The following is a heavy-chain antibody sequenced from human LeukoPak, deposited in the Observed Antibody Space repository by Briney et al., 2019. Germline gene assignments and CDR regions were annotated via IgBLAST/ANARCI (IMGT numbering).Heavy chain of an antibody. Sequence: PSGGSLRLSCAASGFTFSSYAMSWVRQAPGKGLEWVSAISGSGGSTYYADSVKGRFTISRDNSKNTLYLQMNSLRAEDTAVYYCARDPAYYYDSSGLLLRYDTKFDYWGQGTLVTVSS. J-gene: IGHJ4*02. D-gene: IGHD3-22*01. CDR1: GFTFSSYA. CDR2: ISGSGGST. CDR3: ARDPAYYYDSSGLLLRYDTKFDY. V-gene: IGHV3-23*01.